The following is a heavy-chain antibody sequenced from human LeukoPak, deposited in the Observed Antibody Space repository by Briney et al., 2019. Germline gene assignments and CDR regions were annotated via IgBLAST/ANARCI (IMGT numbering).Heavy chain of an antibody. CDR3: AKDHDFWSAYYFDY. D-gene: IGHD3-3*01. J-gene: IGHJ4*02. V-gene: IGHV3-30*18. Sequence: GRSLRLSCAAFGFTFSSYGMHWVRQAPGKGLEWVAVISYDGSNKYYADSVKGRFTISRDNSKNTLYLQMNSLRAEDTAVYYCAKDHDFWSAYYFDYWGQGTLVTVSS. CDR2: ISYDGSNK. CDR1: GFTFSSYG.